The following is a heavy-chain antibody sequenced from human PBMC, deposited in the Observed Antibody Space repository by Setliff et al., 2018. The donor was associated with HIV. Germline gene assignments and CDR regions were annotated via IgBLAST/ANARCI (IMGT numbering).Heavy chain of an antibody. CDR2: IYYSGST. CDR3: AISIVGVTSEMY. V-gene: IGHV4-39*01. J-gene: IGHJ4*02. D-gene: IGHD2-21*02. CDR1: GGSISGSNYY. Sequence: PSETLSLTCTVSGGSISGSNYYWGWIRQPPGKGLEWVGSIYYSGSTYYSPSLKSRVTISVDTSKNQFSLTLTSVTAADTAMYYCAISIVGVTSEMYWAQGTLVTVSS.